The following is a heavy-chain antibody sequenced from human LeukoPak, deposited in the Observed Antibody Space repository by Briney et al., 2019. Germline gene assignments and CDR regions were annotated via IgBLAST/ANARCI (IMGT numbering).Heavy chain of an antibody. CDR3: ARGHPALTRYGMDV. D-gene: IGHD2-15*01. J-gene: IGHJ6*02. CDR1: GFTVSNNY. Sequence: GGSLRLSCAASGFTVSNNYMSWVRQAPGKGLEWVSAISGSGGSTYYADSVKGRFTISRDNSKNTLYLQMNSLRAEDTAVYYCARGHPALTRYGMDVWGQGTTVTVSS. V-gene: IGHV3-53*01. CDR2: ISGSGGST.